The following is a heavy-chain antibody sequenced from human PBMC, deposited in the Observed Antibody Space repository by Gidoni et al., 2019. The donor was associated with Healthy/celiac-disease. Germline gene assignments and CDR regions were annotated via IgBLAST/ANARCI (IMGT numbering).Heavy chain of an antibody. D-gene: IGHD3-10*01. Sequence: QVQLVESGRGVVQPGRSLSLSCAASGSTFSRYGMHWVRQDPGKGLEWVAVIWYDGSKKYYADSVKGRFTISRDNSKNTLYLQMNSLRAEDTAVYYCARDLEWFGEPPYYGMDVWGQGTTVTVS. J-gene: IGHJ6*02. CDR1: GSTFSRYG. CDR3: ARDLEWFGEPPYYGMDV. CDR2: IWYDGSKK. V-gene: IGHV3-33*01.